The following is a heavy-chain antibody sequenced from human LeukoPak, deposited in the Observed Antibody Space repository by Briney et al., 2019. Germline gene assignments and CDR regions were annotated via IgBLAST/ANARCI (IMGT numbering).Heavy chain of an antibody. CDR2: IYTSGST. J-gene: IGHJ6*02. D-gene: IGHD6-13*01. CDR3: ARGGRSSSPSLYGMDV. V-gene: IGHV4-4*07. CDR1: GGSISSYY. Sequence: SETLSPTCTVSGGSISSYYWSWIRQPAGKGLEWIGRIYTSGSTDYNPSLKSRVTMSVDTSKNQFSLELSSVTAADTAVYYCARGGRSSSPSLYGMDVWGQGTTVTVSS.